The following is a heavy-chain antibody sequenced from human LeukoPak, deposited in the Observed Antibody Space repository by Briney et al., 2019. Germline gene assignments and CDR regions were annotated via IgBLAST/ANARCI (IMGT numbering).Heavy chain of an antibody. D-gene: IGHD1-26*01. J-gene: IGHJ3*02. V-gene: IGHV1-46*01. CDR1: GYTFTSYY. Sequence: ASVKVSCKASGYTFTSYYMHWVRQAPGQGLEWMGIINPSGGSTSYAQRFQGRVTMTRDTSTSTVYMELSSLRSEDTAVYYCARDRISGDAFDIWGQGTMVTVSS. CDR3: ARDRISGDAFDI. CDR2: INPSGGST.